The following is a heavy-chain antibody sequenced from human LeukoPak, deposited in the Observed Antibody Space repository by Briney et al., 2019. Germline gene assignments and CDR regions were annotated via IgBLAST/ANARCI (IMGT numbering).Heavy chain of an antibody. CDR3: ARREYSSGWPFDY. J-gene: IGHJ4*02. CDR2: IYYSGST. CDR1: GGSISSSSYY. Sequence: SETLSLTCTVSGGSISSSSYYWGWIRQPPGKGLEWIGYIYYSGSTNYNPSLKSRVTISVDTSKNQFSLKLSSVTAADTAVYYCARREYSSGWPFDYWGQGTLVTVSS. D-gene: IGHD6-19*01. V-gene: IGHV4-61*05.